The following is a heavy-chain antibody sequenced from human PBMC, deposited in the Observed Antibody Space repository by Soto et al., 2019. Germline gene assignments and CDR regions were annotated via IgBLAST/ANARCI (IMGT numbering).Heavy chain of an antibody. J-gene: IGHJ4*02. CDR1: GFTFSTYA. D-gene: IGHD3-10*01. CDR3: AKKYYRDSFDFLLFDY. V-gene: IGHV3-23*01. CDR2: ISGSGRTT. Sequence: GGSLRLSCAASGFTFSTYAMSWVRQAPGKGLEWVSAISGSGRTTYYADSVKGRFTISRDNSKNTLYLQMNSLRAEDTAVYFCAKKYYRDSFDFLLFDYWGQGTLVTVSS.